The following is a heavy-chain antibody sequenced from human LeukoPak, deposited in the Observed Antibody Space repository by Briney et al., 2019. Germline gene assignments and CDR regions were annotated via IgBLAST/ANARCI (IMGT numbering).Heavy chain of an antibody. D-gene: IGHD2-2*01. CDR2: IYYSGST. CDR3: ARDEVVPAAKGPGEGYYYYMDV. V-gene: IGHV4-31*03. Sequence: PSQTLSLTCTVSGGSISSGGYYWSWIRQHPGKGLEWIGYIYYSGSTYYNPSLKSRVTISVDTSKNQFSLKLSSVTAADTAVYYCARDEVVPAAKGPGEGYYYYMDVWGKGATVTVSS. J-gene: IGHJ6*03. CDR1: GGSISSGGYY.